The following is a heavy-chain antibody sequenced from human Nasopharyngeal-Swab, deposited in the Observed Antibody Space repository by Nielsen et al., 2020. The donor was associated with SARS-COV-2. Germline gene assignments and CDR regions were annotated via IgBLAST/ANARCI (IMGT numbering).Heavy chain of an antibody. D-gene: IGHD2-15*01. CDR1: GYSFTSYW. CDR3: ARRAYCSGGSCYSPYYYYMDV. V-gene: IGHV5-10-1*01. Sequence: KVSCKGSGYSFTSYWISWVRQMPGKGLEWMGRIDPSDSYTNYSPSFQGHVTISADKSIGTAYLQWSSLKASDTAMYYCARRAYCSGGSCYSPYYYYMDVWGKGTTVTVSS. CDR2: IDPSDSYT. J-gene: IGHJ6*03.